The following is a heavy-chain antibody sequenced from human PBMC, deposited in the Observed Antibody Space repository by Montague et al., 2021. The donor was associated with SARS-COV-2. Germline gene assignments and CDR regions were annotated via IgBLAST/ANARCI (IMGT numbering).Heavy chain of an antibody. CDR2: IYYDGYT. CDR1: GGSISSGGYY. J-gene: IGHJ6*02. V-gene: IGHV4-31*03. D-gene: IGHD2/OR15-2a*01. Sequence: TLSLTCTVSGGSISSGGYYWSWIRQHQGKGLEWIGYIYYDGYTYYNPSLKSRVTISVDTSKNQFSLNLSSVTAADTAVYYCARDSIGAAGGYGMDVWGQGTTVTVSS. CDR3: ARDSIGAAGGYGMDV.